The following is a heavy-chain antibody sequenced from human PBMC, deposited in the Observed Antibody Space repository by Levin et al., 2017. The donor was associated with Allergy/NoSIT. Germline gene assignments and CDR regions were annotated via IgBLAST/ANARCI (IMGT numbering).Heavy chain of an antibody. CDR1: GFTFNNYA. CDR2: IINSGVGT. D-gene: IGHD6-19*01. J-gene: IGHJ4*02. V-gene: IGHV3-23*01. CDR3: AKDAIRGSDQPYYFDY. Sequence: SCAASGFTFNNYAMSWVRQAPGKGLEWVSAIINSGVGTYYADSVKGRFTISRDNSKNTMYLQMNSLSAEDTAVYFCAKDAIRGSDQPYYFDYWGQGTLVTASS.